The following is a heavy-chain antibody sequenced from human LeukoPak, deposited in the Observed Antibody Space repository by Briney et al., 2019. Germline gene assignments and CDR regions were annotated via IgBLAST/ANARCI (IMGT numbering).Heavy chain of an antibody. CDR2: INKEGSEK. CDR3: AGAREAPGNVFPDH. CDR1: GFTLSRYW. V-gene: IGHV3-7*01. D-gene: IGHD4-23*01. Sequence: GWSLTLSCAASGFTLSRYWMTGVRQSPGKELEWVANINKEGSEKYYGDSVTGRFTISRHNPQHSLILQTNNLPADEKGGYYCAGAREAPGNVFPDHWGQGVVVTVSS. J-gene: IGHJ4*02.